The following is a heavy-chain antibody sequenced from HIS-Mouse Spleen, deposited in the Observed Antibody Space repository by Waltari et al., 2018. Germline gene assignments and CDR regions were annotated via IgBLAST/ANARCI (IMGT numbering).Heavy chain of an antibody. CDR3: ARGRRYYGSGSYGSFDY. CDR1: GGSISSSSYH. J-gene: IGHJ4*02. V-gene: IGHV4-39*07. CDR2: IYYSGST. Sequence: QLQLQESGPGLVKPSETLSLTCTVSGGSISSSSYHWGWIRQPPGKGLGWIGSIYYSGSTYYNPSLKSRVTISVDTSKNQFSLKLSSVTAADTAVYYCARGRRYYGSGSYGSFDYWGQGTLVTVSS. D-gene: IGHD3-10*01.